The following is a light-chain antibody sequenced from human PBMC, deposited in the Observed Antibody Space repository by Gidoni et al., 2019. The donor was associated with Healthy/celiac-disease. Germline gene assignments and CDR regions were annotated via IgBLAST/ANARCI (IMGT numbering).Light chain of an antibody. Sequence: QSALTQPPSVSGAPGQSVTISCTGTSSDVGSYTRVSWYQQHPGTAPKLMIYEVSNRPSGVPVRFSGSKSGKTASLTISGFQAEDEADYYCSSYTSSSTLVFGGGTKLTVL. V-gene: IGLV2-18*02. CDR2: EVS. CDR3: SSYTSSSTLV. J-gene: IGLJ3*02. CDR1: SSDVGSYTR.